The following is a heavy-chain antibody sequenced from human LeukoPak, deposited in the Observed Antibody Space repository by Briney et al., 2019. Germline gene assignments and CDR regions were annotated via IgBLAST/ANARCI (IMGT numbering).Heavy chain of an antibody. CDR1: GYTFTNYD. CDR2: MNPHSGNT. V-gene: IGHV1-8*01. Sequence: ASVKVSCKASGYTFTNYDINWVRQAPGQGLEWMGWMNPHSGNTGYAQNLQGRITLTRDTSISTAYMELRSLKSEDTAVYYCARGDYWGQGTQVIVSP. J-gene: IGHJ4*02. CDR3: ARGDY.